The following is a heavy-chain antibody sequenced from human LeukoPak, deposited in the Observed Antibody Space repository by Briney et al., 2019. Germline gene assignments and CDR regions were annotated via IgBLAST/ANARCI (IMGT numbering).Heavy chain of an antibody. CDR1: GDSVSNNSAA. V-gene: IGHV6-1*01. D-gene: IGHD1-1*01. CDR3: ATTVDTGDAFDI. Sequence: SQTLSLTCAVSGDSVSNNSAAWSWIRLSPSRGLEGLGRTYYRSKWYNDYAVSVRSRITINHDTSKNLFSLQLNSVTPEDTAEYYCATTVDTGDAFDIWGPGTRVTVSS. J-gene: IGHJ3*02. CDR2: TYYRSKWYN.